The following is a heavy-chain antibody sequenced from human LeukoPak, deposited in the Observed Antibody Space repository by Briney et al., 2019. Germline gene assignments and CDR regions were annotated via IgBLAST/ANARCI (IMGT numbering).Heavy chain of an antibody. Sequence: ASVKVSCKASGYTFTSYDINWVRQATGQGLEWMGWMNPNSGNTGYAQKFQGRVTMTRNTSISTAYMELSSLRSEDTAVYYCARRAPYCGGDCYGLEDAFDIWGQGTMVTVSS. D-gene: IGHD2-21*02. J-gene: IGHJ3*02. V-gene: IGHV1-8*01. CDR2: MNPNSGNT. CDR3: ARRAPYCGGDCYGLEDAFDI. CDR1: GYTFTSYD.